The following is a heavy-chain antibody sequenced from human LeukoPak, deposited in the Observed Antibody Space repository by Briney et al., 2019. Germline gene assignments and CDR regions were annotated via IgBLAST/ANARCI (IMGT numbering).Heavy chain of an antibody. CDR3: ARASQDFWSGYYTLGMDV. Sequence: GRSLRLSCAASGFTFSSYGMHWVRQAPGKGLEWVAVISYDGSNKYYADSVKGRFTISRDNSKNTLYLQMNSLRAEDTAVYYCARASQDFWSGYYTLGMDVWGQGTTVTVSS. CDR2: ISYDGSNK. V-gene: IGHV3-30*03. J-gene: IGHJ6*02. CDR1: GFTFSSYG. D-gene: IGHD3-3*01.